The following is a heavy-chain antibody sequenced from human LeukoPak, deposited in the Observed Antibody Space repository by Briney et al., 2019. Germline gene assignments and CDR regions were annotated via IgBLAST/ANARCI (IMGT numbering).Heavy chain of an antibody. Sequence: GGSLRLSCAASGFTFSSYGMHWVRQAPGKGLEWVAVISYDGSNKYYADSVKGRFTISRDNSKNTLYLQMNSLRAEDTAVYYCAEDRHYYDSSGLGDWGQGTLVTVSS. CDR1: GFTFSSYG. D-gene: IGHD3-22*01. J-gene: IGHJ4*02. CDR2: ISYDGSNK. CDR3: AEDRHYYDSSGLGD. V-gene: IGHV3-30*18.